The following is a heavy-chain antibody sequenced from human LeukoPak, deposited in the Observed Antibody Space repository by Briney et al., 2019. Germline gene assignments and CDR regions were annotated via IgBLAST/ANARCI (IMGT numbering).Heavy chain of an antibody. CDR3: ATGSGSYLDYFDY. J-gene: IGHJ4*02. CDR1: GFTFSSYS. CDR2: ISSSSSYI. Sequence: PGGSLRLSCAASGFTFSSYSMNWVRQAPGKGLEWVSSISSSSSYIYYADSVKGRFTISRGNAKNSLYLQMNSLRAEDTAVYYCATGSGSYLDYFDYWGQGTLVTVSS. D-gene: IGHD3-10*01. V-gene: IGHV3-21*01.